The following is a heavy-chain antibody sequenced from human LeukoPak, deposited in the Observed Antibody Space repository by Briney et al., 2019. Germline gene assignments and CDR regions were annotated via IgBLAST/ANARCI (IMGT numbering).Heavy chain of an antibody. J-gene: IGHJ4*02. CDR2: IYLGDSET. V-gene: IGHV5-51*01. Sequence: GESLKISCKGSGYSSTSSWIGWVRQMPGKGLDWMGIIYLGDSETRYSPSLQGQVTISADKSINTAYLQWSSLKASDTAMYYCARHPSYTSGWPLGYWGQGTLVIVSS. CDR1: GYSSTSSW. CDR3: ARHPSYTSGWPLGY. D-gene: IGHD6-19*01.